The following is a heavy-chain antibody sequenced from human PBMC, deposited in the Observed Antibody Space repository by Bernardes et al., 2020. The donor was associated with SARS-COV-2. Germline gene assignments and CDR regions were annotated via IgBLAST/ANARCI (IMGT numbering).Heavy chain of an antibody. D-gene: IGHD6-19*01. CDR3: AKDRGYSSGWLTITRTDY. CDR2: ISGSGGST. Sequence: GGSLRLSCAASGFTFSSYAMSWVRQAPGKGLEWVSAISGSGGSTYYADSVKGRFTISRDNSKNTLYLQMNSLRAEDTAVYYCAKDRGYSSGWLTITRTDYWGQGTLATVSS. CDR1: GFTFSSYA. V-gene: IGHV3-23*01. J-gene: IGHJ4*02.